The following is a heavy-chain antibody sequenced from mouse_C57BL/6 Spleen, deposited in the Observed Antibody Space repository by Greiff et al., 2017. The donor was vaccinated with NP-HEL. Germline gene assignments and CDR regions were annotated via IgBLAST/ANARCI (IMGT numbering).Heavy chain of an antibody. CDR3: ARGSSGYYY. D-gene: IGHD3-2*02. Sequence: VQLQQSGPELVKPGASVKISCKASGYTFTDYYMNWVKQSHGKSLEWIGDINPNNGGTSYNQKFKGKATLTVDKSSSTAYMELRSLTSEDSAVYYCARGSSGYYYWGQGTTLTVSS. CDR1: GYTFTDYY. J-gene: IGHJ2*01. CDR2: INPNNGGT. V-gene: IGHV1-26*01.